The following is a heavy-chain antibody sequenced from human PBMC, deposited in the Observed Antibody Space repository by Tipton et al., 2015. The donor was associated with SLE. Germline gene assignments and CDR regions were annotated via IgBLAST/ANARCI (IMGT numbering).Heavy chain of an antibody. CDR3: AGGRNGPGAFDI. V-gene: IGHV4-4*07. CDR2: VHTSGRT. J-gene: IGHJ3*02. Sequence: TLSLTCTVSGGSLGNYYWSWIRQPAGKGLEWIGRVHTSGRTLYSPSLSSRVIVSADTSKNQFSLKLSSVTAADTAPYYCAGGRNGPGAFDIWGQGTMVTVSS. D-gene: IGHD3-16*01. CDR1: GGSLGNYY.